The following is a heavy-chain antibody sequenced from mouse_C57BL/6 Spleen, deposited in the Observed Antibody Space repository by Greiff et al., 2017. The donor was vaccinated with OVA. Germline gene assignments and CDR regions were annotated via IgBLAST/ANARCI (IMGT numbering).Heavy chain of an antibody. CDR1: GYTFTSYT. V-gene: IGHV1-4*01. CDR2: INPSSGYP. Sequence: QVQLKQSGAELARPGASVKMSCKASGYTFTSYTMHWVKQRPGQGLEWIGYINPSSGYPKYNQKFKDKATLTADKSSSTAYLQLSCLTSEDSAVYYCARSGDGNYFAVDDWGQGTSVTVST. CDR3: ARSGDGNYFAVDD. J-gene: IGHJ4*01.